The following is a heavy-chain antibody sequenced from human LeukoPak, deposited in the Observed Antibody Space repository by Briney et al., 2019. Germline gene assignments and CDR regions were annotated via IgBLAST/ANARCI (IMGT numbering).Heavy chain of an antibody. D-gene: IGHD3-9*01. CDR1: GFTLNNEY. Sequence: GGSLRLSCAASGFTLNNEYTSWVRQARGKGLEWISVIYADGRPFYADSVRGRFTISRDSSENTLFLQMNSLRAEDTAVYYCERSVLTWGQGTLVTVSS. V-gene: IGHV3-66*01. J-gene: IGHJ5*02. CDR2: IYADGRP. CDR3: ERSVLT.